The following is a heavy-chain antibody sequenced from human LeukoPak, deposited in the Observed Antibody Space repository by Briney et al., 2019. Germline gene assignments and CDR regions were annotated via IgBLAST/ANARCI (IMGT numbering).Heavy chain of an antibody. D-gene: IGHD3-22*01. J-gene: IGHJ4*02. Sequence: SVKVSCKASGGTFSSYAFSWVRQAPGQGLEWMGGIIPIVGTAKYAQKFQGRVTITTGESTSTVSMELSSLRSEDTAVYYCANYDSSGYGHLDYWGQGTLVTVSS. V-gene: IGHV1-69*05. CDR2: IIPIVGTA. CDR1: GGTFSSYA. CDR3: ANYDSSGYGHLDY.